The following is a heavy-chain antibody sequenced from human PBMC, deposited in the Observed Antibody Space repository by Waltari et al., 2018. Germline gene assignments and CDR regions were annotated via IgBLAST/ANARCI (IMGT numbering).Heavy chain of an antibody. D-gene: IGHD2-15*01. J-gene: IGHJ6*03. V-gene: IGHV4-61*02. CDR1: GGSISSGSYY. CDR2: SYTSGST. Sequence: QVQLQESGPGLVKPSQTLSLTCTVSGGSISSGSYYWSWIRQPAGKGLEWIGRSYTSGSTNYNPSLKSRVTISVDTSKNQFSLKLSSVTAADTAVYYCARPSSPKVVAASAYYYYMDVWGKGTTVTVSS. CDR3: ARPSSPKVVAASAYYYYMDV.